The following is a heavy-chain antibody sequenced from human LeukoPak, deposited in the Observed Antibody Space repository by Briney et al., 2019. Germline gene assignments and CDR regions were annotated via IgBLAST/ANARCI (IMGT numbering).Heavy chain of an antibody. J-gene: IGHJ4*02. CDR3: ARGDMVRGVLDY. D-gene: IGHD3-10*01. Sequence: GGSLRLSCAASGFTFSSYSMNWVRQAPGKGLEWVSSISSSSSYIYYADSVKGRFTISRDNAKNSLYLQMNSLRAEDTAVYYCARGDMVRGVLDYWGQGTLVTVSS. V-gene: IGHV3-21*04. CDR2: ISSSSSYI. CDR1: GFTFSSYS.